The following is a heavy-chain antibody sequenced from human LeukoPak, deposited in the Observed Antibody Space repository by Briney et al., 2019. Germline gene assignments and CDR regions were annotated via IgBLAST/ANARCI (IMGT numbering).Heavy chain of an antibody. V-gene: IGHV3-23*01. D-gene: IGHD3-3*01. CDR2: ISGSGGST. Sequence: GGSLRLSCAASGFTFSSYAMSWVRQAPGKGLEWVSAISGSGGSTYYADSVKGRFTISRDNSKNTLYLQMNSLRAEDTAVYYCAKGGYGTYYDFWSGPYYYMDVWGKGTTVTVSS. J-gene: IGHJ6*03. CDR1: GFTFSSYA. CDR3: AKGGYGTYYDFWSGPYYYMDV.